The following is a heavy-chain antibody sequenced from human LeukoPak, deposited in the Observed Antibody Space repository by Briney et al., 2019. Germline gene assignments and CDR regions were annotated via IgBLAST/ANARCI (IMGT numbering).Heavy chain of an antibody. V-gene: IGHV3-23*01. CDR1: GFTFSSYG. CDR3: ANYGSRRSDY. CDR2: IRDSGDIT. J-gene: IGHJ4*02. Sequence: GGSLRLSCAASGFTFSSYGMSWVRQAPGKGLEWVSAIRDSGDITYYADSVKGRFTISRDNTKNTLYLHMNSLRAEDTAVYYCANYGSRRSDYWGQGTLVTVSS. D-gene: IGHD3-10*01.